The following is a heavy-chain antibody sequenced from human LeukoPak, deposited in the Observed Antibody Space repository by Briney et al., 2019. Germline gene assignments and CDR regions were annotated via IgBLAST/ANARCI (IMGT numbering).Heavy chain of an antibody. D-gene: IGHD6-13*01. CDR2: IYYSGST. V-gene: IGHV4-39*01. CDR1: GGSISSSSYY. J-gene: IGHJ2*01. CDR3: ARTINKQQLVLSTIRCFDL. Sequence: SETLSLTCTVSGGSISSSSYYWGWIRQPPGKGLEWIGSIYYSGSTYYNPSLKSRVTISVDTSKNQFSLKLSSVTAADTAVYYCARTINKQQLVLSTIRCFDLWGRGTLVTVSS.